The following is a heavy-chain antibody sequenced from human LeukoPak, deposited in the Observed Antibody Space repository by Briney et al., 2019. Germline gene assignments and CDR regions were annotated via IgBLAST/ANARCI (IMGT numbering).Heavy chain of an antibody. J-gene: IGHJ3*02. CDR3: ARGPSSGNYNDTFDI. Sequence: PGGSLRLSCAASGFTFSNYWMYWGRQAPGKGLVWVSHSNHDGSRTTYADSVKGRFTISRDNAKNTLYLQMNSLRAEDTALYYCARGPSSGNYNDTFDIWGQGTMVTVSS. CDR2: SNHDGSRT. CDR1: GFTFSNYW. V-gene: IGHV3-74*01. D-gene: IGHD3-22*01.